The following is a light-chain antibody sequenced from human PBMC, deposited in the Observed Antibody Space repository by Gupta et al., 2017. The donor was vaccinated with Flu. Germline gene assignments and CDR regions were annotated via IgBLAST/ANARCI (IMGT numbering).Light chain of an antibody. CDR3: QQRDSSPRT. J-gene: IGKJ1*01. V-gene: IGKV1-39*01. CDR2: GAS. CDR1: QRIGRF. Sequence: DIQMTQFPSSLSASVGDRVTITCRASQRIGRFLNWYQQKPGKAPKVLIYGASRVQSGVPSRFSGSGSGTDFTLTISRRQPEDFATYYCQQRDSSPRTFGQGTXVEI.